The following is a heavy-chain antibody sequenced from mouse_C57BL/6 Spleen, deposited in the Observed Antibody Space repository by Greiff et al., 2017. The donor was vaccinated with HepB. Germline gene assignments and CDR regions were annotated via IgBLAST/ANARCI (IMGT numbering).Heavy chain of an antibody. CDR1: GYTFTSYW. CDR3: ARPPYYSNYEGGFFAY. Sequence: QVQLKQPGAELVKPGASVKLSCKASGYTFTSYWMQWVKQRPGQGLEWIGEIDPSDSYTNYNQKFKGKATLTVDTSSSTAYMQLSSLTSEDSAVYYCARPPYYSNYEGGFFAYWGQGTLVTVSA. V-gene: IGHV1-50*01. D-gene: IGHD2-5*01. J-gene: IGHJ3*01. CDR2: IDPSDSYT.